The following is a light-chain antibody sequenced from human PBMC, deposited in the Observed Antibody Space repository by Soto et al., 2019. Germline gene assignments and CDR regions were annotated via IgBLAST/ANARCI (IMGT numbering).Light chain of an antibody. CDR3: QQSNRSPWT. V-gene: IGKV1-5*03. J-gene: IGKJ1*01. CDR1: QSISSW. CDR2: KAS. Sequence: DIQMTQSPSTLSASVGDRVTITCRASQSISSWLAWYQQKPGKAPKLLIYKASSLESGVPSRFSGSGSGTEFTLTISSLQPDDFATYYCQQSNRSPWTFGQGTKVEIK.